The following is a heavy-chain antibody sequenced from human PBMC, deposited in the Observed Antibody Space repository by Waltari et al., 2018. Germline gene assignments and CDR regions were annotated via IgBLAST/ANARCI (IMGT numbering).Heavy chain of an antibody. CDR3: ASSRGNSSGWSPFDY. J-gene: IGHJ4*02. Sequence: QVQLPQWGAGLLKPSETLSLTCAVYGCSFSGSYWRWIRQPPGKGLEWIGEINHSGRTNYNPSLKSRVTISVDTSKNQFSLKLSSVTAADTAVYYCASSRGNSSGWSPFDYWGQGTLVTVSS. CDR2: INHSGRT. V-gene: IGHV4-34*01. D-gene: IGHD6-19*01. CDR1: GCSFSGSY.